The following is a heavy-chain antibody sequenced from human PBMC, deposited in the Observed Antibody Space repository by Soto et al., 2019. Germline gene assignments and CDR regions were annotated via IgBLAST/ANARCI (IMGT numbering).Heavy chain of an antibody. D-gene: IGHD1-26*01. CDR3: ARNGVGSYGYYGMDV. J-gene: IGHJ6*02. CDR1: GXTVSSNY. Sequence: GSLRLSCAASGXTVSSNYMSWVRQAPGKGLEWVSVIYSGGSTYYADSVKGRFTISRDNSKKTLYLQMNSLRAEDTAVYYCARNGVGSYGYYGMDVWGQGTTGTVSS. CDR2: IYSGGST. V-gene: IGHV3-53*01.